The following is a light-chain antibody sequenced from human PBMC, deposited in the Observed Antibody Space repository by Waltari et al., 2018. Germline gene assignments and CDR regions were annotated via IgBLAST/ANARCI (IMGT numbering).Light chain of an antibody. V-gene: IGLV2-8*01. CDR2: EVS. Sequence: QSALTQPPSASGSPGQSVTISCTGTSSAVGGYNYVSWYQQHPGKAPKLMIYEVSKRPSGVPDRFSVSKSGNTASLTVSGLQAEDEADYYCSSYAGSTLFGGGTKLTVL. J-gene: IGLJ2*01. CDR1: SSAVGGYNY. CDR3: SSYAGSTL.